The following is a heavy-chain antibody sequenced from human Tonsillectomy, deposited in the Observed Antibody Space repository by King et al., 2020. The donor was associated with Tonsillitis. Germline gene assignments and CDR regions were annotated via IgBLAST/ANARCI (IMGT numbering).Heavy chain of an antibody. CDR1: GFTFSSYS. CDR2: ISSSSSYI. Sequence: VQLVESGGGLVKPGGSLRLSCAASGFTFSSYSMNWVRQAPGKGLEWVSSISSSSSYIYYADSVKGRFTISRDNAKNSLYLQMNSLRAEDTAVYYCASDFLGGYYGSGSYYNRPPAPKPHSQTNWFDPWGQGTLVTVSS. D-gene: IGHD3-10*01. CDR3: ASDFLGGYYGSGSYYNRPPAPKPHSQTNWFDP. V-gene: IGHV3-21*01. J-gene: IGHJ5*02.